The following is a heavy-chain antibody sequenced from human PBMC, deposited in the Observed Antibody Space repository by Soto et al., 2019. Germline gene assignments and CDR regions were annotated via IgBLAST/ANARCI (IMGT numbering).Heavy chain of an antibody. Sequence: VKVSCKASGYTFTSYDINWVRQATGQGLEWMGWMNPNSGNTGYAQKFQGRVTMTRNTSISTAYMDLSSLRSEDTAVYYCARGGEDCSGGSCYLWFDYWGQGTLVTVSS. J-gene: IGHJ4*02. CDR3: ARGGEDCSGGSCYLWFDY. V-gene: IGHV1-8*01. CDR1: GYTFTSYD. D-gene: IGHD2-15*01. CDR2: MNPNSGNT.